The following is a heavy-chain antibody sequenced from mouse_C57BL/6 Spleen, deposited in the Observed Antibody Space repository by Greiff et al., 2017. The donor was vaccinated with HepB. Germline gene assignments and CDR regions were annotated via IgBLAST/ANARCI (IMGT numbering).Heavy chain of an antibody. V-gene: IGHV1-82*01. CDR2: IYPGDGDT. J-gene: IGHJ3*01. CDR1: GYAFSSSW. D-gene: IGHD3-1*01. CDR3: ARGGYGDWFAY. Sequence: VQLQQSGPELMKPGASVKISCKASGYAFSSSWMNWVKQRPGKGLEWIGRIYPGDGDTNYNGKFKGKATLTADKSSSTAYMQLSSLTSEDSAVYFCARGGYGDWFAYWGQGTLVTVSA.